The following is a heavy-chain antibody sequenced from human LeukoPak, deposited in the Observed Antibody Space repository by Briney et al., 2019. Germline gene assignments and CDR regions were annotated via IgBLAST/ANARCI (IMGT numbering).Heavy chain of an antibody. CDR3: AREGFDY. V-gene: IGHV5-10-1*01. CDR2: IDPSDSYN. Sequence: GESLKISCKGSGYNFTNYWISWVRQMPGKGLEWMGTIDPSDSYNNYSPSFQGHVTISADKSISTAYLQWSSLKASDTAMYYFAREGFDYWGQGTLVTVSS. CDR1: GYNFTNYW. J-gene: IGHJ4*02.